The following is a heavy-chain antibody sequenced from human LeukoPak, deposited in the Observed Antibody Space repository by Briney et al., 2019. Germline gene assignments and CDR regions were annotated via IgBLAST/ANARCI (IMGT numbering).Heavy chain of an antibody. CDR1: GFTFSSYA. CDR3: AKVDYYGSGVYYYYYGMDV. Sequence: PGGSLRLSCAASGFTFSSYAMSWVRQAPGKGLEWVSAISGSGGSTYYADSVKGRFTISRDNSKNTLYLQMNSLRAEDTAVYYCAKVDYYGSGVYYYYYGMDVWGQGTTVTVSS. V-gene: IGHV3-23*01. J-gene: IGHJ6*02. CDR2: ISGSGGST. D-gene: IGHD3-10*01.